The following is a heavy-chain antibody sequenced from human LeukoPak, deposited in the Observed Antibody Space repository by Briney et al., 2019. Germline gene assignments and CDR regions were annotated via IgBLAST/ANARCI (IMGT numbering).Heavy chain of an antibody. CDR2: IQRDGSEK. V-gene: IGHV3-7*01. D-gene: IGHD3-10*01. Sequence: GGSLRLSCAASGFTFSNYWMNWVRQAPGKGLEWVASIQRDGSEKYYVDSVKGRFTISRDNAKNSLYLQMNSLRAEDTAVYYCARDEDGSGPRGDYWGQGTLVTVSS. CDR3: ARDEDGSGPRGDY. J-gene: IGHJ4*02. CDR1: GFTFSNYW.